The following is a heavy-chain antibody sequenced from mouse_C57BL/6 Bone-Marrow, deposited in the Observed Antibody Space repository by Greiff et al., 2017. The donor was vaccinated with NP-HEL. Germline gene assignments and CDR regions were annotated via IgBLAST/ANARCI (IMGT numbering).Heavy chain of an antibody. Sequence: EVQLVESEGGLVQPGSSMKLSCTASGFTFSDYYMAWVRQVPEKGLEWVANINYDGSSTYYLDSLKSRFIISRDNAKNILYLQMSSLKSEDTATYYCARIKRDSSGYWFAYWGQGTLVTVSA. CDR1: GFTFSDYY. CDR3: ARIKRDSSGYWFAY. V-gene: IGHV5-16*01. CDR2: INYDGSST. D-gene: IGHD3-2*02. J-gene: IGHJ3*01.